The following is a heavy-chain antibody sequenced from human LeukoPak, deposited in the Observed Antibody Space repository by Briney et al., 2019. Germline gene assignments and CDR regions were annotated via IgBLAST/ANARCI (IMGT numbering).Heavy chain of an antibody. D-gene: IGHD2-2*01. Sequence: PSETLSLTCAVYGGSFSVYYWTWIRQPPGKGLEWIGEINHRGSTNHNPSLKSRVTISVDTSKNQFSLKLSSVTAADTAVYYCAREPLLGYCSSTSCHERWFDPWGQGTLVTVSS. CDR3: AREPLLGYCSSTSCHERWFDP. CDR1: GGSFSVYY. CDR2: INHRGST. J-gene: IGHJ5*02. V-gene: IGHV4-34*01.